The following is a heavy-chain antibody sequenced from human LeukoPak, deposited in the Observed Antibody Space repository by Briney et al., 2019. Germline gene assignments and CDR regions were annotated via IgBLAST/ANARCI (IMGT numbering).Heavy chain of an antibody. CDR1: GFTFSRYA. CDR3: VKDSSSGSYFDY. Sequence: GGPLRLSCSASGFTFSRYAMHWVRQAPGKGLEYVSAISSNGGSTYYADSVKGRFTISRDNSRNTLHLQMSSLRVEDTAVYYCVKDSSSGSYFDYWGQGTLVTVSS. D-gene: IGHD3-10*01. CDR2: ISSNGGST. J-gene: IGHJ4*02. V-gene: IGHV3-64D*06.